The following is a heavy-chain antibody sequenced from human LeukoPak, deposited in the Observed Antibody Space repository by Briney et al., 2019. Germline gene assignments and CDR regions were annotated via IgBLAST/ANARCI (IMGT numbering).Heavy chain of an antibody. D-gene: IGHD3-22*01. J-gene: IGHJ3*02. Sequence: ASVKVSCKASGYTFTSYYMHWVRQAPGQGLEWMGIINPRGGSTSYAQKFQGRVTMTRDTSTSTVYMELSSLRSEDTAVYYCARDVNYYDSSGYLAFDIWGQGTMVTVSS. CDR2: INPRGGST. CDR1: GYTFTSYY. CDR3: ARDVNYYDSSGYLAFDI. V-gene: IGHV1-46*01.